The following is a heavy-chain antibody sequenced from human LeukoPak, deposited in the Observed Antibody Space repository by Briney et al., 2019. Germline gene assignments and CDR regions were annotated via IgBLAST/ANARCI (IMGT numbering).Heavy chain of an antibody. Sequence: GGSLRLSCAASGFTFSSYAMSWVRQAPGKGLEWVSAISGSGSSTYYADSVKGRFTISRDNSKNTLYLQMNSLRAEDTAVYYCAKGAYSSSWYWADYWGQGTLVTVSS. D-gene: IGHD6-13*01. CDR1: GFTFSSYA. J-gene: IGHJ4*02. V-gene: IGHV3-23*01. CDR2: ISGSGSST. CDR3: AKGAYSSSWYWADY.